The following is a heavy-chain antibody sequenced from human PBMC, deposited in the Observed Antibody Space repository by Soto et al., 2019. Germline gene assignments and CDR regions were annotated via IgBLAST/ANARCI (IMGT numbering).Heavy chain of an antibody. CDR3: ATWHQREHAYDI. CDR1: GLTVSGKKY. D-gene: IGHD1-1*01. CDR2: LYDVDGT. V-gene: IGHV3-53*01. Sequence: DVPLVAYGGGLIQHGGSLRLSCTVFGLTVSGKKYLAWVRQAPGKGLEWVSALYDVDGTYYADSVKGRFTTSGDSSKTSVYLQMNSLRPDDTAVYFCATWHQREHAYDIWGQGTAVTVSS. J-gene: IGHJ3*02.